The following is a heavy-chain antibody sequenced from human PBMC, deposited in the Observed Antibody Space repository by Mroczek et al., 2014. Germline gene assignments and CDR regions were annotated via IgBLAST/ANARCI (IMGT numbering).Heavy chain of an antibody. D-gene: IGHD3-10*01. Sequence: KESGPGLVKPSETLSLTCTVSGGSISSSSYYWGWIRQPPGKGLEWIGSIYYRYSTYYNPSLKGRVTISADTSENQLSLKLSSVTAADTAVYYCATLVSVYTKVSGAYPHWGQGTLVTVSS. CDR3: ATLVSVYTKVSGAYPH. CDR2: IYYRYST. CDR1: GGSISSSSYY. V-gene: IGHV4-39*01. J-gene: IGHJ4*02.